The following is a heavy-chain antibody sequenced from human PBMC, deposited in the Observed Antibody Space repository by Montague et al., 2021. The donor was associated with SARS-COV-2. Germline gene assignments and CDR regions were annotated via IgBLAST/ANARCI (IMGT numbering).Heavy chain of an antibody. V-gene: IGHV4-34*01. CDR2: INHRGSA. CDR1: GGSFSDYY. Sequence: SETLSLTCAVYGGSFSDYYWSWIRQPPGKGLEWIGEINHRGSANYNASLKSRLTMSTDTSKNQFSLTLSSVTAADTAVYYCARHVIREGNVVVVALNWFDPWGQGTLVTVSS. D-gene: IGHD2-15*01. CDR3: ARHVIREGNVVVVALNWFDP. J-gene: IGHJ5*02.